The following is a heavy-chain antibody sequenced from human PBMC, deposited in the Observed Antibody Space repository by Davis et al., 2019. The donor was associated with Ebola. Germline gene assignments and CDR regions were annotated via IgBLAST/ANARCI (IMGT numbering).Heavy chain of an antibody. J-gene: IGHJ5*02. V-gene: IGHV4-59*02. CDR1: GGSVSDNY. D-gene: IGHD2/OR15-2a*01. Sequence: PSETLSLTCTVSGGSVSDNYWSWIRQSPGKGLEWIGCIYSSGYTYHNPSLKSRVTISIDTSWNQFSLRLSSVTAADTAVYYCANSNRNWFDTWGQGTLVTVSS. CDR2: IYSSGYT. CDR3: ANSNRNWFDT.